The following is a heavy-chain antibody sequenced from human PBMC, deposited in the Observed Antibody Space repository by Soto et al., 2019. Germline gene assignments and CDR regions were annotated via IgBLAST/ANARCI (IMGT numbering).Heavy chain of an antibody. Sequence: QVQLVQSGAEVKKPGASVKVSCKASGYTFTSYGISWVRQAPGQGLEWMGWISAYNGNTNYAQKLQGRVTMTTDTSTSTAYMERRSLRSDDTAVYYCARPKQLVPTFDYYGMDVWGEGTTVTVSS. D-gene: IGHD6-13*01. CDR3: ARPKQLVPTFDYYGMDV. V-gene: IGHV1-18*01. CDR2: ISAYNGNT. J-gene: IGHJ6*04. CDR1: GYTFTSYG.